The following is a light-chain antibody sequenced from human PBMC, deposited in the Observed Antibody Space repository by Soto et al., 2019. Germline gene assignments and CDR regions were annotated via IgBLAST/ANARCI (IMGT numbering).Light chain of an antibody. J-gene: IGKJ4*01. V-gene: IGKV3-20*01. CDR2: GAS. CDR3: QQYSNTPLT. CDR1: QTVIANY. Sequence: ENVLTQSPGTVSLSPGERVTLSCRSSQTVIANYLAWYQQKSGQAPRLLIFGASNRAAGVPDRVSGSGSGTDFNLTISGLEPEDFAVYYCQQYSNTPLTFGGGTKVEIK.